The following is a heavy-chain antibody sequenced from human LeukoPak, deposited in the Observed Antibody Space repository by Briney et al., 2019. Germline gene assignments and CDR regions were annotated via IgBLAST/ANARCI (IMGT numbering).Heavy chain of an antibody. V-gene: IGHV4-34*01. CDR1: GFTFSSYS. J-gene: IGHJ4*02. Sequence: GSLRLSCAASGFTFSSYSMNWVRQAPGKGLEWIGEINHSGSTNYNPSLKSRVTISVDTSKNQFSLKLSSVTAADTAVYYCARGLVRYYFDYWGQGTLVTVSS. CDR3: ARGLVRYYFDY. CDR2: INHSGST.